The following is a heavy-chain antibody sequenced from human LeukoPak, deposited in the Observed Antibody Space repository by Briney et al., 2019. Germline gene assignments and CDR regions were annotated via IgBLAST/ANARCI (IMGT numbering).Heavy chain of an antibody. Sequence: GGSLRLSCAASGFTFSSYWMSWVRQAPGKGLEWVANIKQDGSEKYYVDSVKGRFTISRDNAKNSLYLQMNSLRAEDTAVYYCMTNDSLTGYYLFDYWGQGTLVTVSS. V-gene: IGHV3-7*01. CDR1: GFTFSSYW. J-gene: IGHJ4*02. CDR3: MTNDSLTGYYLFDY. D-gene: IGHD3-9*01. CDR2: IKQDGSEK.